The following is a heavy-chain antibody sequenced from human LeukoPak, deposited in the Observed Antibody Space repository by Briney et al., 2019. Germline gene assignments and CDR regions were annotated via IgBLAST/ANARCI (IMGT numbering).Heavy chain of an antibody. Sequence: SGGSPRLSCGVSGSKFSSYAMSWVRQGPGKGLEWVSAISGSGGSTYYADSVKGRFTISRDNSKNTLYLQMNSLRAEDTAVYYCAKDFRGEPHPWGQGTLVTVSS. J-gene: IGHJ5*02. CDR2: ISGSGGST. D-gene: IGHD3-3*01. CDR1: GSKFSSYA. CDR3: AKDFRGEPHP. V-gene: IGHV3-23*01.